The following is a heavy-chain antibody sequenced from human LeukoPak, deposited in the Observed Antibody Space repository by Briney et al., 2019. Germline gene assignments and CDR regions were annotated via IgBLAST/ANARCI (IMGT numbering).Heavy chain of an antibody. CDR1: GFTFSSYS. CDR3: VVEVVVTGNRIDY. Sequence: GGSLRLSCAASGFTFSSYSMNWVRQAPGKGLEWVSYISSSSSTIYYADSVKGRFTISRDNAKNSLYLQMNSLRAEDTAVYHCVVEVVVTGNRIDYWGQGILVTVS. V-gene: IGHV3-48*01. CDR2: ISSSSSTI. D-gene: IGHD2-21*01. J-gene: IGHJ4*02.